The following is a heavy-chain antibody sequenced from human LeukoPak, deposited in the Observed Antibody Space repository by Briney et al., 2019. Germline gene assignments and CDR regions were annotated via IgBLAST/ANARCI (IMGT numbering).Heavy chain of an antibody. CDR3: AQEEGRGFLYFFDY. D-gene: IGHD2-15*01. CDR1: GFPFSSYG. CDR2: ISYDGRNE. V-gene: IGHV3-30*18. Sequence: PGGSLRLSCAASGFPFSSYGIHWVRQAPGKGLEWVAVISYDGRNEYYADSVKGRFTISRDNSKNTLYLQMNSLRAEDTAVYYCAQEEGRGFLYFFDYWGQGTLVTVSS. J-gene: IGHJ4*02.